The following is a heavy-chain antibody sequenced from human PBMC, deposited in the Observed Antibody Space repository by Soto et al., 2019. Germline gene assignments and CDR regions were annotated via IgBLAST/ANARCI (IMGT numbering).Heavy chain of an antibody. Sequence: GASVKVSCKASGYTFTSYARQWVRQAPGQRLEWMGWINAGNGNTKYSQKFQGRVTITRDTSASTAYMELSSLRSEDTAVYYCARERDTYGLSFTFDYWGQGTLVTVSS. CDR1: GYTFTSYA. CDR3: ARERDTYGLSFTFDY. V-gene: IGHV1-3*01. J-gene: IGHJ4*02. CDR2: INAGNGNT. D-gene: IGHD3-10*01.